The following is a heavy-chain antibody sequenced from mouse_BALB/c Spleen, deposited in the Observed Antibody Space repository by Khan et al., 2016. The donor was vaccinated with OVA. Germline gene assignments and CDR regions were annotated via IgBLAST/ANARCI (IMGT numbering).Heavy chain of an antibody. Sequence: DLVKPGASVKLSCKAAGYTFTSYWINWIKQRPGQGLEWIGRIGPGSSNAYYNDMFKDKATLTVDTSSNTAYIRLSSLSSEDSAVYFCAREKYYGRRCYAMDYWGQGTSVTVSA. D-gene: IGHD1-1*01. CDR1: GYTFTSYW. CDR3: AREKYYGRRCYAMDY. V-gene: IGHV1S41*01. CDR2: IGPGSSNA. J-gene: IGHJ4*01.